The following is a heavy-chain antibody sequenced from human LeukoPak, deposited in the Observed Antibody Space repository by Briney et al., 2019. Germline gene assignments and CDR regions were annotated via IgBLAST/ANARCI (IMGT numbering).Heavy chain of an antibody. Sequence: GGSLRLSCAASGFTFREYGMSWVRQAAGKGMGWVSSINNAGVNTHYADCVRGRFTISIDNSKNTLYLQINTLRAEHTAVYYCAKDRAISYYFDYWGQGTLVTVSS. CDR1: GFTFREYG. D-gene: IGHD3-3*01. CDR3: AKDRAISYYFDY. CDR2: INNAGVNT. V-gene: IGHV3-23*01. J-gene: IGHJ4*02.